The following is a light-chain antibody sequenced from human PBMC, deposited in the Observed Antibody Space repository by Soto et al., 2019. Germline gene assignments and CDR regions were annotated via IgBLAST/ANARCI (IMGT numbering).Light chain of an antibody. CDR3: QQYNNWPPIT. CDR2: GAS. CDR1: QSVSSN. V-gene: IGKV3-15*01. J-gene: IGKJ5*01. Sequence: EIPMTQSPTTLSVSPGERATFSCRASQSVSSNLASYQQKPPQAPTLLLYGASTTAPGIPPRFSGSRSGTEFTLTTSSLQSADYAAYYCQQYNNWPPITFGQGTRLEIK.